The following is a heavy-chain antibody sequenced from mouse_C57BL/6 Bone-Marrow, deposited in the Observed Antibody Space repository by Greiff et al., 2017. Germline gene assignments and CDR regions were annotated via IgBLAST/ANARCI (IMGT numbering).Heavy chain of an antibody. CDR3: AMGDGSSYDYFDY. Sequence: QVQLQQSGAELVKPGASVKISCKASGYAFSSYWMNWVKQRPGKGLEWIGQIYPGDGDTNYNGKFKGKAKLTADQSSSTAYMQLSSLTSEDSAVYFCAMGDGSSYDYFDYWGQGTTLTVSS. CDR1: GYAFSSYW. D-gene: IGHD1-1*01. CDR2: IYPGDGDT. V-gene: IGHV1-80*01. J-gene: IGHJ2*01.